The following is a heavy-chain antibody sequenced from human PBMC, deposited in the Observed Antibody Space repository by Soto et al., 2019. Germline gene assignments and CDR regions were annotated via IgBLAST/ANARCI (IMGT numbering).Heavy chain of an antibody. CDR1: GFTFSRHA. CDR3: ARVVVGATIGPDY. D-gene: IGHD1-26*01. CDR2: LSDSGGSI. Sequence: GGSLRLSCTASGFTFSRHAMTWVRQAPGKGLEWVSGLSDSGGSIYYADSVKGRFTISRDNSMNTLYLQMNSLRAEDTAVYYCARVVVGATIGPDYWGQGT. V-gene: IGHV3-23*01. J-gene: IGHJ4*02.